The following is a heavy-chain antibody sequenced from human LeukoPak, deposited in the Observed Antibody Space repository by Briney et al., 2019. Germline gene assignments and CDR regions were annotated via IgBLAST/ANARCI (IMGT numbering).Heavy chain of an antibody. V-gene: IGHV3-23*01. Sequence: GGSLRLSCAASGFTFSTFAMSWVRQAPGKGLEWVSAISVSGNTYHADSVKGRFTISRDSSKNTLYLQMNRLRAEDAAVYYCAKAPVTTCSGAYCYPFDYWGQGTLVTVSS. CDR2: ISVSGNT. J-gene: IGHJ4*02. CDR1: GFTFSTFA. CDR3: AKAPVTTCSGAYCYPFDY. D-gene: IGHD2-21*01.